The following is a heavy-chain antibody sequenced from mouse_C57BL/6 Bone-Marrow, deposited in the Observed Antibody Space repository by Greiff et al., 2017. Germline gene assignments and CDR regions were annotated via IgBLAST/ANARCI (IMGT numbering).Heavy chain of an antibody. CDR2: IHPNSGST. D-gene: IGHD2-3*01. CDR3: AREGDGDYFDY. J-gene: IGHJ2*01. Sequence: QVQLQQPGAELVKPGASVKLSCKASGYTFTSYWMHWVKQRPGQGLEWIGMIHPNSGSTNYNEKFKSKATLTVDKSSSTAYMQLSSLTSEDSAVXYCAREGDGDYFDYWGQGTTLTVSS. CDR1: GYTFTSYW. V-gene: IGHV1-64*01.